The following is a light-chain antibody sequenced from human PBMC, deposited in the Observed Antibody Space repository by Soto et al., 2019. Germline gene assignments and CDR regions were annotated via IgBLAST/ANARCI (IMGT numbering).Light chain of an antibody. CDR3: QSYDSSLNYV. V-gene: IGLV1-40*01. CDR2: GNS. Sequence: VLTQPPSVSGAPGQRVTISCTGSSSNIGAGYDVHWYQQLPGTAPKLLIYGNSNRPSGVPDRFSGSKSGTSASLAITGLQAEDEADYYCQSYDSSLNYVFGTGTKVTV. J-gene: IGLJ1*01. CDR1: SSNIGAGYD.